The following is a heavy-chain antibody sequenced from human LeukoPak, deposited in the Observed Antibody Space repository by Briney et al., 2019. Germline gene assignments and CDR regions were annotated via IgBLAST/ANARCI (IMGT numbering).Heavy chain of an antibody. CDR2: FDLEDDER. CDR1: GSTLSEFA. CDR3: ATEVEYDSNGYLVDY. V-gene: IGHV1-24*01. J-gene: IGHJ4*02. D-gene: IGHD3-22*01. Sequence: ASVKVSCKVSGSTLSEFAIHWERQAPGKGLEWMGGFDLEDDERRYSEKFQDRVTMTEDTSTDTAYMFLSSLRSEDTAVYYCATEVEYDSNGYLVDYWGQGTLVTVSS.